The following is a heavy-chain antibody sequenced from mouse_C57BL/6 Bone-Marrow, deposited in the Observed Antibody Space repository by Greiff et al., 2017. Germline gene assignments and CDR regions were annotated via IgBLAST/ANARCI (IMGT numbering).Heavy chain of an antibody. Sequence: DVQLQESVAELVRPGASVKLSCTASGFNIKNTYMHWVKQRPEQGLEWIGRIDPANGNNKYAPKVQGKATITADTSSNTAYLQLSILTSEDTAIYYCASGEDDYDGGLYYAMDYWGQGTSVTVSS. CDR3: ASGEDDYDGGLYYAMDY. V-gene: IGHV14-3*01. D-gene: IGHD2-4*01. J-gene: IGHJ4*01. CDR1: GFNIKNTY. CDR2: IDPANGNN.